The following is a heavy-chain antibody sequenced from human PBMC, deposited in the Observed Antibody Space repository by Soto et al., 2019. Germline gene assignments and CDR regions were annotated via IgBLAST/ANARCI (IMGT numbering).Heavy chain of an antibody. CDR2: IIPILGIA. Sequence: QVQLVQSGAEVKKPGSSVKVSCKASGDTFSIYTISWVRQAPGQGLEWMGRIIPILGIANYAQKFQGRVTITADKSTSTAYMELSGLRSEDTAVYYCASRYDSSDYWGQGTLVTVSS. D-gene: IGHD3-22*01. V-gene: IGHV1-69*02. CDR3: ASRYDSSDY. CDR1: GDTFSIYT. J-gene: IGHJ4*02.